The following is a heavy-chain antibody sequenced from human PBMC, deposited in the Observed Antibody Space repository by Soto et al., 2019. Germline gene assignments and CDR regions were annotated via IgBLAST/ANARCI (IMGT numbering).Heavy chain of an antibody. CDR3: ARVGVIMITFGGVIVPNWFDP. CDR2: INHSGST. V-gene: IGHV4-34*01. J-gene: IGHJ5*02. CDR1: GGSFSGYY. D-gene: IGHD3-16*02. Sequence: PSETLSLTCAVYGGSFSGYYWSWIRQPPGKGLEWIGEINHSGSTNYNPSLKSRVTISVDTSKNQFSLKLSSVTAADTAVYYCARVGVIMITFGGVIVPNWFDPWGRGTLVTVSS.